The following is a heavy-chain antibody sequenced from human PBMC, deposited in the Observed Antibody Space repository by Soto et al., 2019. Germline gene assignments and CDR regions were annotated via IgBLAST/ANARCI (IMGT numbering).Heavy chain of an antibody. D-gene: IGHD1-1*01. CDR2: TYFRSKWYN. V-gene: IGHV6-1*01. Sequence: PSQTLSLTCAISGDSVSRNTDSWNWIRQSPSRGLEWLGRTYFRSKWYNDYAVSVKSRIIINPDTSNNQFSLQLNSVTPEDTAVYFCAKGHNLAPKTGNAFDPWGQGIMGTFSS. J-gene: IGHJ5*02. CDR3: AKGHNLAPKTGNAFDP. CDR1: GDSVSRNTDS.